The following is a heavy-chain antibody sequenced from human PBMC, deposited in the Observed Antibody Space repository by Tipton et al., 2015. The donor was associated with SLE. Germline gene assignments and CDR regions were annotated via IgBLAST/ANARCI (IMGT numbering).Heavy chain of an antibody. Sequence: TLSLTCTVSGGSISSGSYYWSWIRQPAGKGLEWIGSIYYSGSTYYNPSLKRRVTMSVDTSKNQFSLKLSSVTAADTAVYYCARVGSSYMDVWGKGTTVNVSS. D-gene: IGHD1-26*01. J-gene: IGHJ6*03. CDR2: IYYSGST. V-gene: IGHV4-39*07. CDR3: ARVGSSYMDV. CDR1: GGSISSGSYY.